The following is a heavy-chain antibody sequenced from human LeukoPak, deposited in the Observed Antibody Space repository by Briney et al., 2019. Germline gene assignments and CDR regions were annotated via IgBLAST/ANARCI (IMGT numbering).Heavy chain of an antibody. J-gene: IGHJ3*02. Sequence: PSQTLSLTCTVSGASIRSGDYYWSWIRQPPGKGLEWIGYIYDSESTYYNPSLKSRITISVDTSENRFSLKLSSATATDTAVYYCARDCSGGSCYGAFDIWGQGTMVTVSS. CDR2: IYDSEST. CDR3: ARDCSGGSCYGAFDI. V-gene: IGHV4-30-4*01. D-gene: IGHD2-15*01. CDR1: GASIRSGDYY.